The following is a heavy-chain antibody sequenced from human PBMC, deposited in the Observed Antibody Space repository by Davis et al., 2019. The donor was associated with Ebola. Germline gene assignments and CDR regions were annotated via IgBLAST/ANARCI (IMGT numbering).Heavy chain of an antibody. CDR3: ARVNAVTGYSRFDL. CDR1: GFTFDDYA. Sequence: GESLKISCAASGFTFDDYAMTWVRQGPGKGLEWVSGINWNGGSTGYADSVKGRFTIARDNAKNSLYLRMNSLRAEDTAFYHCARVNAVTGYSRFDLWGQGILVTVSS. V-gene: IGHV3-20*01. CDR2: INWNGGST. D-gene: IGHD3-9*01. J-gene: IGHJ5*02.